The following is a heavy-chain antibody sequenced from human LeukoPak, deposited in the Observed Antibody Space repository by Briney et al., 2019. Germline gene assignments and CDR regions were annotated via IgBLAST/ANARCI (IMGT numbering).Heavy chain of an antibody. CDR1: GFTFSGYW. V-gene: IGHV3-23*01. CDR2: ISGSGGST. J-gene: IGHJ4*02. D-gene: IGHD3-10*01. Sequence: PGGSLRLSCAASGFTFSGYWMHWVRQAPGKGLEWVSAISGSGGSTYYADSVKGRFTISRDNSKNTLYLQMNSLRAEDTAVYYCAKGRPITMVRGVLFDYWGQGTLVTVSS. CDR3: AKGRPITMVRGVLFDY.